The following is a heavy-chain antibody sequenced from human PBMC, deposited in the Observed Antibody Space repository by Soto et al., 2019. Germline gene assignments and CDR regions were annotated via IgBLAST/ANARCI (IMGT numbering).Heavy chain of an antibody. V-gene: IGHV1-69*13. CDR1: GGTFSSYA. J-gene: IGHJ4*02. Sequence: SVKVSCKASGGTFSSYAISWVRQAPGQGLEWMGGIIPIFGTANYAQKLQGRVTITADESTSTAYMELSSLRSEDTAVYYCARDRGYYDSSGYYFQGLVYWGQGTLVTVSS. CDR3: ARDRGYYDSSGYYFQGLVY. D-gene: IGHD3-22*01. CDR2: IIPIFGTA.